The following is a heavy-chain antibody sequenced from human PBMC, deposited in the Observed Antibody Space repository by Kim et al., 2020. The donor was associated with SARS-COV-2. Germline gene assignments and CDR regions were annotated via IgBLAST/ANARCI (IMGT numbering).Heavy chain of an antibody. V-gene: IGHV4-39*01. J-gene: IGHJ3*02. CDR2: IYYSGST. CDR3: ARLGECYYDSSGCDAFDI. Sequence: SETLSLTCTVSGGSISSSSYYWGWIRQPPGKGLEWIGSIYYSGSTYYNPSLKSRVTISVDTSKNQFSLKLSSVIAADTAVYYCARLGECYYDSSGCDAFDIWGQGTMVTVSS. CDR1: GGSISSSSYY. D-gene: IGHD3-22*01.